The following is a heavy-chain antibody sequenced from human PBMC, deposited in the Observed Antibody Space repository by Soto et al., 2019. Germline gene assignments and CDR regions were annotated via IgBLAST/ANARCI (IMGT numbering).Heavy chain of an antibody. CDR3: AKDLKPGSRWSLGGVEHRMDV. V-gene: IGHV3-30*18. Sequence: QVQLVESGGGVVQPGRSLRLSCVGSGFSFSSYDMNWVRQAPGTGLEWVALMSYDGRKKYYGDSVRGRVTISRDNSKNTLYLQMDHMRPEDTAIYYCAKDLKPGSRWSLGGVEHRMDVWGRGTTVSVSS. D-gene: IGHD3-16*01. CDR1: GFSFSSYD. CDR2: MSYDGRKK. J-gene: IGHJ6*03.